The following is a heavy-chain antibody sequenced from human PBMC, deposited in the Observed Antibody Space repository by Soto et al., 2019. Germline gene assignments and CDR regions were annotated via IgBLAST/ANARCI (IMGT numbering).Heavy chain of an antibody. D-gene: IGHD5-12*01. Sequence: ASVKVSCKASGYTFTSYAMHWVRQAPGQRLEWMGGIIPIFGTANYAQKFQGRVTITADESTSTAYMELSSLRSEDTAVYYCGRAIVATRGDYYYGMDVWGQGTTVTVSS. CDR2: IIPIFGTA. CDR3: GRAIVATRGDYYYGMDV. CDR1: GYTFTSYA. J-gene: IGHJ6*02. V-gene: IGHV1-69*13.